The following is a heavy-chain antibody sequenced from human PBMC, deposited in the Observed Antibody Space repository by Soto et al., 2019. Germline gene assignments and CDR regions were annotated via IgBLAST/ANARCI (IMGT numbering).Heavy chain of an antibody. V-gene: IGHV3-23*01. Sequence: GGSLRLSCAASGFTFNGYVMSWVRQAPGKGLEWVSGISGSGGSTYYADSVKGRFTVSRDNSKNTLYLQMNSLRAEDTAVYYCAKAPSGYDFWSGYTYFDYWGQGTLVTVSS. J-gene: IGHJ4*02. D-gene: IGHD3-3*01. CDR3: AKAPSGYDFWSGYTYFDY. CDR1: GFTFNGYV. CDR2: ISGSGGST.